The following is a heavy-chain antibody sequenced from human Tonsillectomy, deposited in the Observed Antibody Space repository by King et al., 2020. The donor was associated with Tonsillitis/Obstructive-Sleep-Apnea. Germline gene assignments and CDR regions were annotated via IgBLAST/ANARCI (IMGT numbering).Heavy chain of an antibody. CDR3: AKDSSGYFDLDY. Sequence: VQLVESGGGVVQPGGSLRLSWAASGFTFDDYAMHWVRQAPGKGLEWVSLISGDGGSTYYADSVKGRFTISRDNSKNSLYLQMNSLRTEDTALYYCAKDSSGYFDLDYWGQGTLVTVSS. CDR1: GFTFDDYA. CDR2: ISGDGGST. V-gene: IGHV3-43*02. D-gene: IGHD3-22*01. J-gene: IGHJ4*02.